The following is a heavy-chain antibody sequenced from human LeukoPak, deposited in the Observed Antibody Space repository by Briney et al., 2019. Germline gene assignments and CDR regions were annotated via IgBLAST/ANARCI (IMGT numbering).Heavy chain of an antibody. CDR2: TYYRTKWYD. CDR1: GDSVSRNSAS. V-gene: IGHV6-1*01. D-gene: IGHD4-11*01. CDR3: VRGRSGNYVSSFDS. J-gene: IGHJ5*01. Sequence: SQTLSLTCAISGDSVSRNSASWNWIRQSPSRGLEWLGRTYYRTKWYDDYAVSVRGRITISPDTSKNHFSLHFNSVTPEDTAVYYCVRGRSGNYVSSFDSWGQGTPVTVSS.